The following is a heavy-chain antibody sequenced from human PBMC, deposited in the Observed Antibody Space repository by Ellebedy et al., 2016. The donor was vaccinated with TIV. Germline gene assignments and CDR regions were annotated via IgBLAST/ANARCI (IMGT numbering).Heavy chain of an antibody. D-gene: IGHD1-1*01. J-gene: IGHJ4*02. V-gene: IGHV1-2*02. CDR1: GYTFTGYF. Sequence: AASVKVSCKASGYTFTGYFLHWVRQAPGQGLEWTGWTNPNNSNTKYAQKFQGRVTLTRDTPISTAYMELSRLTSDDTAVYYCTRLHTAWYNEYWGQGTLVTVSS. CDR2: TNPNNSNT. CDR3: TRLHTAWYNEY.